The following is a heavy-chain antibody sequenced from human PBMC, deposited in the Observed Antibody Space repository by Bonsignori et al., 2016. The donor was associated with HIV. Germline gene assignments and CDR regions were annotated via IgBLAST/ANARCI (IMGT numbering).Heavy chain of an antibody. CDR3: ARAYRGPFDY. D-gene: IGHD3-10*01. CDR2: IYHSGST. V-gene: IGHV4-30-2*01. J-gene: IGHJ4*02. Sequence: WIRQPPGKGLEWIGYIYHSGSTYYNPSLKSRVTISVDRSKNQFSLKLTSVTAADTAVYYCARAYRGPFDYWGQGTLVTVSS.